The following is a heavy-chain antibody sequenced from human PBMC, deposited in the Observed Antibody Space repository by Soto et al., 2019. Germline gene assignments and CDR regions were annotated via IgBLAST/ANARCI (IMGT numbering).Heavy chain of an antibody. CDR1: GGSISSSNW. V-gene: IGHV4-4*02. Sequence: QVQLQESGPGLVKPSGTLSLTCAVSGGSISSSNWWSWVRQPPGKGLEWIGEIYHSGSTNYNPSHKSRVTISVDKSKHQFSLRLSSVTAADTAVYYCARVGSWDYGSGSTLDYWGQGTLVTVSS. CDR3: ARVGSWDYGSGSTLDY. J-gene: IGHJ4*02. CDR2: IYHSGST. D-gene: IGHD3-10*01.